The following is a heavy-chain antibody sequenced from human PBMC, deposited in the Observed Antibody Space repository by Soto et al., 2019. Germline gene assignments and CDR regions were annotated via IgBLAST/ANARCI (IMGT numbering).Heavy chain of an antibody. V-gene: IGHV1-69*04. J-gene: IGHJ6*03. CDR1: GGTFSSYT. CDR3: ARDRIVATISAYYYYMDV. D-gene: IGHD5-12*01. CDR2: IIPILGIA. Sequence: SVKVSCKASGGTFSSYTISWVRQAPGQGLEWMGRIIPILGIANYAQKFQGRVTITADKSTSTAYMELSSLRSKDTALYYCARDRIVATISAYYYYMDVWGKGTTVTVSS.